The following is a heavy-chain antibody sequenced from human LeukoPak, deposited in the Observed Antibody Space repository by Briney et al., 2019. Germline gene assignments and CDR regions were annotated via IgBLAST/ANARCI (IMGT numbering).Heavy chain of an antibody. V-gene: IGHV1-69*06. D-gene: IGHD3-22*01. J-gene: IGHJ4*02. CDR1: GYTFTSYG. Sequence: SVKVSCKASGYTFTSYGISWVRQAPGQGLEWMGGIIPIFGTANYAQKFQGRVTITADKSTSTAYMELSSLRSEDTAVYYCARALGRYDSSGPGDYWGQGTLVTVSS. CDR2: IIPIFGTA. CDR3: ARALGRYDSSGPGDY.